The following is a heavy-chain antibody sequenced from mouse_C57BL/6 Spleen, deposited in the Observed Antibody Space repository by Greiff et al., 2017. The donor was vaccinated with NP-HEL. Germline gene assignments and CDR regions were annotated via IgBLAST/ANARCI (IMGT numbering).Heavy chain of an antibody. J-gene: IGHJ2*01. CDR1: GYTFTSYW. D-gene: IGHD3-2*02. V-gene: IGHV1-59*01. CDR3: AGATAQAYFDY. Sequence: VQLQQPGAELVRPGTSVKLSCKASGYTFTSYWMHWVKQRPGQGLEWIGVIDPSDSYTNYNQKFKGKATLTVDTSSSTAYMQLSSLTSEDSAVYYCAGATAQAYFDYWGQGTTLTVSS. CDR2: IDPSDSYT.